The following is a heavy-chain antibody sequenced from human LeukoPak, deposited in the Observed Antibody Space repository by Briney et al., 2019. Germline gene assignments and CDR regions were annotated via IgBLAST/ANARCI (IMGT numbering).Heavy chain of an antibody. Sequence: GSLRLSSAPSGFTFSSFRMSWGCQGPRGGLEWVANIRQDGSEESYVDSVKSRITISRDNAKNSLYLQMNSLRAEDTAVYYCARGTFFDCWGQGTLVTVSS. CDR3: ARGTFFDC. J-gene: IGHJ4*02. D-gene: IGHD3-16*01. CDR1: GFTFSSFR. V-gene: IGHV3-7*04. CDR2: IRQDGSEE.